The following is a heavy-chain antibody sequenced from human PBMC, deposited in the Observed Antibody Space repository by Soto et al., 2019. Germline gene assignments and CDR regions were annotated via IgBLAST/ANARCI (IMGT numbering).Heavy chain of an antibody. CDR1: GDSIRSGGHY. D-gene: IGHD3-10*01. CDR2: IYYSGST. CDR3: ARIDGYGSGSPFYFDY. Sequence: SETLSLTCSVSGDSIRSGGHYWNWIRQHPEKGLDWIGYIYYSGSTYYNPSLKSRVTMSVDTSKNQFSLKLSSVTAVDTAVYYCARIDGYGSGSPFYFDYWGQGTLVNVSS. J-gene: IGHJ4*02. V-gene: IGHV4-31*03.